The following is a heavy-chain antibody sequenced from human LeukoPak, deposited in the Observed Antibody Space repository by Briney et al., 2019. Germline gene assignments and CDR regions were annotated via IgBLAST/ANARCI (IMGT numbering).Heavy chain of an antibody. CDR2: INHSGST. Sequence: SETLSLTCAVYGGSFSGYYWSWIRRPPGKGLEWIGEINHSGSTNYNPSLKSRVTISVDTSKNQFSLKLSSVTAADTAVYYCARGLEAAAAALDYWGQGTLVTVSS. J-gene: IGHJ4*02. CDR1: GGSFSGYY. CDR3: ARGLEAAAAALDY. D-gene: IGHD6-13*01. V-gene: IGHV4-34*01.